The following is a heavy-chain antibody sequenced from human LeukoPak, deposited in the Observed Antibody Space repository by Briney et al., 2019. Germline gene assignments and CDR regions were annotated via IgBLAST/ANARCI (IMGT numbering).Heavy chain of an antibody. V-gene: IGHV4-34*01. D-gene: IGHD3-22*01. Sequence: SETLSLTCAVYGGSFSGYYWSWIRQPPGKRLEWIGEINHSGSTNYNPSLKSRVTISVDTSKNQFSLKLSSVTAADTAVYYCARVTMIRDYYYMDVWGKGTTVTVSS. CDR1: GGSFSGYY. CDR2: INHSGST. J-gene: IGHJ6*03. CDR3: ARVTMIRDYYYMDV.